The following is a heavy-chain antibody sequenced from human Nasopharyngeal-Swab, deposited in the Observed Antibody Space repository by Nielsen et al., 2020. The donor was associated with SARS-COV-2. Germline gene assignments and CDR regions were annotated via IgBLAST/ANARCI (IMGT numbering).Heavy chain of an antibody. CDR3: ARVGVRSDYGSYGRPGTIDY. J-gene: IGHJ4*02. D-gene: IGHD3-10*01. Sequence: SETLSLTCAVYGGSFSGYYWSWIRQPPGKGLEWIGEINHSGSTNYNPSLKSRVTISVDTSKNQFSLKVNSVTAADTAVYYCARVGVRSDYGSYGRPGTIDYWGQGTLVTVSS. CDR2: INHSGST. V-gene: IGHV4-34*01. CDR1: GGSFSGYY.